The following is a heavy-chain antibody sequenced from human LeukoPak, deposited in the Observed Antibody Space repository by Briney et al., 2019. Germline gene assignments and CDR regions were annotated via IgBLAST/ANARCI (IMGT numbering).Heavy chain of an antibody. J-gene: IGHJ4*02. Sequence: GGSLRLSRVASGFPFSSYWMAWVRQAPGKGLEWVANIKQDGSKKSYVDSVKGRFTISRDNAKNSLYLQMNSLRAEDTAIYYCTRVGYIDEGIDYWGQGTLVTVSS. D-gene: IGHD5-24*01. CDR2: IKQDGSKK. CDR1: GFPFSSYW. CDR3: TRVGYIDEGIDY. V-gene: IGHV3-7*04.